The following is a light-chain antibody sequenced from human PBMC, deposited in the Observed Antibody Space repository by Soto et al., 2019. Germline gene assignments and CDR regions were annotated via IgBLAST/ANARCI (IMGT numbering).Light chain of an antibody. CDR1: QYVTSSH. Sequence: NVLTQSPGTLSLSPGERATLSCRASQYVTSSHLAWYQQTPGQAPRLLIYGASSRATAIPDRFSGSGSGTDFTLTISRLEPEDFAVYYCQQYGSSPWTFGQGTKVEI. J-gene: IGKJ1*01. CDR2: GAS. CDR3: QQYGSSPWT. V-gene: IGKV3-20*01.